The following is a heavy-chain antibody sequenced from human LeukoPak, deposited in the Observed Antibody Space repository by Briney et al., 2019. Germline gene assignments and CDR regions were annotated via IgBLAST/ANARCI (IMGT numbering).Heavy chain of an antibody. CDR2: ISYDGSNK. J-gene: IGHJ6*04. CDR3: ARDKGYCSSTSCYRTGYYYYGMDV. V-gene: IGHV3-30*04. D-gene: IGHD2-2*01. Sequence: PGRSLRPSCAASGFTFSSYAMHWVRQAPGKGLDWVAVISYDGSNKSYADSVKGRFTISRDNSKNTLYLQMSSLRAEDTAVYYCARDKGYCSSTSCYRTGYYYYGMDVWGKGTTVTVSS. CDR1: GFTFSSYA.